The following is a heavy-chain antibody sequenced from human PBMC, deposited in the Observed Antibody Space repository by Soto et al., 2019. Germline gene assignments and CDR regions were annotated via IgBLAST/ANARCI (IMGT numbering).Heavy chain of an antibody. CDR3: ARSLLQGDF. D-gene: IGHD2-21*01. Sequence: QVQLVQSGAEVKKPGAAVKVSCKASGYTFIHYYIHWVRQAPGQGLEWMAIINPNGGSTNYAQKFRGRVTVTSDTSTTTVSMELHSLGSDDTAVYLCARSLLQGDFWGQGTLVTVSS. CDR2: INPNGGST. CDR1: GYTFIHYY. V-gene: IGHV1-46*01. J-gene: IGHJ4*02.